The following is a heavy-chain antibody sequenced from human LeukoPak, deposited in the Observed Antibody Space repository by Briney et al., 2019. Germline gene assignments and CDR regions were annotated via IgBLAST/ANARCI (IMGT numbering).Heavy chain of an antibody. V-gene: IGHV4-59*01. CDR1: GGSINSDF. J-gene: IGHJ4*02. D-gene: IGHD6-19*01. CDR3: ARIPDVSGWPFDS. CDR2: IRYSGRT. Sequence: SETLPLTCTASGGSINSDFWTWIRQPPGKGLEWIGYIRYSGRTEYNPSLRSRATISIHTSRSHYSLRLNSVTAADTAIYYCARIPDVSGWPFDSWGQGTLVTVSS.